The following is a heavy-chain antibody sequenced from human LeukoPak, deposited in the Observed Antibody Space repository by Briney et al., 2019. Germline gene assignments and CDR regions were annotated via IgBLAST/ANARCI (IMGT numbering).Heavy chain of an antibody. CDR3: ASNFYDVGGYYYRTPVQY. CDR2: VSYDGGSE. Sequence: GRSLRLSCAASGFTFSSYGMHWVRQAPGKGLEWVAAVSYDGGSEYYADSVKGRFAVSRDNSKNTLYLQMRSLRPEDTAVYYCASNFYDVGGYYYRTPVQYWGQGTPVTVSS. D-gene: IGHD3-22*01. CDR1: GFTFSSYG. V-gene: IGHV3-30*03. J-gene: IGHJ4*02.